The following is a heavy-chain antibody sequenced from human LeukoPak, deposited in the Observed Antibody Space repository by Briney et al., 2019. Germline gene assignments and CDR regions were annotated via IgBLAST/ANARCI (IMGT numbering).Heavy chain of an antibody. V-gene: IGHV3-53*01. CDR2: IYSGGRT. D-gene: IGHD4/OR15-4a*01. CDR3: ARRAGAYSHPYDY. CDR1: GFTVNNNY. Sequence: PGGSLRLSCAASGFTVNNNYMSWVRQAPGKGLEWVSVIYSGGRTYYADSVKGRFIISRENSKNTLYLQMNSLRAEDTAVYYCARRAGAYSHPYDYWGQGTLVTVSS. J-gene: IGHJ4*02.